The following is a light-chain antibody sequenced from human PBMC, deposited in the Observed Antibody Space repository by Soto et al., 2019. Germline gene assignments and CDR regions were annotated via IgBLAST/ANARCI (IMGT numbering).Light chain of an antibody. V-gene: IGLV2-11*01. CDR3: CSYAGSYTYV. Sequence: QSALTQPRSVSGSPGQSVTISCTGASSDVGSYNYISWYQQHPGKAPKLVIYDVSKRPSGVPDRFSGSKSGNTASLTISGLQAEDEADYYCCSYAGSYTYVFGTGTRSP. J-gene: IGLJ1*01. CDR2: DVS. CDR1: SSDVGSYNY.